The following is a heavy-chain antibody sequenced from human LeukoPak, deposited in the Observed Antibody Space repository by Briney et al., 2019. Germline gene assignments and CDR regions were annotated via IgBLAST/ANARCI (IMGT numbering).Heavy chain of an antibody. CDR3: TRENCSGGSCSNWFDP. J-gene: IGHJ5*02. V-gene: IGHV3-49*04. Sequence: HPGGSLRLSCTASGFTFGVYAMSWVRQAPGKGLEWVGFIRSKAYGWTTEYAASVKVRFTISRDDSKSIAYLQMNSLKTEDTAVYYCTRENCSGGSCSNWFDPWGQGTLVTVSS. D-gene: IGHD2-15*01. CDR1: GFTFGVYA. CDR2: IRSKAYGWTT.